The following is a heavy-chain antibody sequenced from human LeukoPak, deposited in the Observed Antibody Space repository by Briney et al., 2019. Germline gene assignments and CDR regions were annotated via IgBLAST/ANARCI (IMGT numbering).Heavy chain of an antibody. CDR3: AGGGYYYGSGSYDAFDI. CDR2: ISAYNGNT. V-gene: IGHV1-18*01. D-gene: IGHD3-10*01. Sequence: ASVKVSCKASGYTFTSYGISWVRQAPGQGLEWMGWISAYNGNTNYAQKLQGRVTMTTDTSTSTAYMELRSLRSDDTAVYYCAGGGYYYGSGSYDAFDIWGQGTMVTVSS. CDR1: GYTFTSYG. J-gene: IGHJ3*02.